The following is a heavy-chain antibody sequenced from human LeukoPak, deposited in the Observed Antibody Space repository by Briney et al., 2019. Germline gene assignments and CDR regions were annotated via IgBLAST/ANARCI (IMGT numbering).Heavy chain of an antibody. V-gene: IGHV3-23*01. CDR1: GFIFSNYA. CDR2: IGGRDGST. Sequence: GASLRLSCAASGFIFSNYAMSWVRQAPGKGLEWVSAIGGRDGSTYYADSVKGRFTISRDNSKNTLYLQMNSLRAEDTAVYYCAKNVLVRGVSNWFDPWGQGTLVTVSS. D-gene: IGHD3-10*01. J-gene: IGHJ5*02. CDR3: AKNVLVRGVSNWFDP.